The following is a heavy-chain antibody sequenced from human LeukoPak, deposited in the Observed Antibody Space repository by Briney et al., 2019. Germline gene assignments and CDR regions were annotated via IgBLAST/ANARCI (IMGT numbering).Heavy chain of an antibody. CDR1: GFTFSSYA. V-gene: IGHV3-23*01. Sequence: GGSLRLSCAASGFTFSSYAMSWVRQAPGKGLEWVSAISGSGGSTYYAAPVKGRFTISRDDSKNTLYLQMNSLKTEDTAVYYCTTEYNFNYYDSSGYYYWGQGTLVTVSS. CDR3: TTEYNFNYYDSSGYYY. CDR2: ISGSGGST. D-gene: IGHD3-22*01. J-gene: IGHJ4*02.